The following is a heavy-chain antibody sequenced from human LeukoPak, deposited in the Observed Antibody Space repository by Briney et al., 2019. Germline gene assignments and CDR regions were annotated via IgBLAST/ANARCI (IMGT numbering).Heavy chain of an antibody. Sequence: GGSLRLSCAASGFTFSSYAMSWVRQTPGKGLEWVSAISGSGGSTYYADSVKGRFTISRDNSKNTLYLQMNSLRAEDTAVYYCAKDTGFKYSQTVDYWGQGTLVTVSS. CDR1: GFTFSSYA. D-gene: IGHD5-18*01. J-gene: IGHJ4*02. V-gene: IGHV3-23*01. CDR3: AKDTGFKYSQTVDY. CDR2: ISGSGGST.